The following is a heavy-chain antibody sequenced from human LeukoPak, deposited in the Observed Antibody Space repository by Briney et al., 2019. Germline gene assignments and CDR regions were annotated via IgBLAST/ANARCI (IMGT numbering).Heavy chain of an antibody. D-gene: IGHD3-16*02. CDR2: IIPIFGTA. Sequence: ASXXVSCKASGGTFSSYAISWVRQAPGQGLEWMGRIIPIFGTANYAQKFQGRVTITTDESTSTAYMELSSLRSEDTAVYYCARGYYDYVWGSYRSNKDDAFDIWGQGTMVTVSS. V-gene: IGHV1-69*05. CDR1: GGTFSSYA. J-gene: IGHJ3*02. CDR3: ARGYYDYVWGSYRSNKDDAFDI.